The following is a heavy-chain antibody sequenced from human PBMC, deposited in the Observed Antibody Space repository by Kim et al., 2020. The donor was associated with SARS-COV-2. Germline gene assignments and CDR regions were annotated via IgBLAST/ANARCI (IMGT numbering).Heavy chain of an antibody. CDR2: IIPIFGTA. V-gene: IGHV1-69*13. D-gene: IGHD6-19*01. CDR3: ASQPLARAGTARYYYGMDV. J-gene: IGHJ6*02. CDR1: GGTFSSYA. Sequence: SVKVSCKASGGTFSSYAISWVRQAPGQGLEWMGGIIPIFGTANYAQKFQGRVTITADESTSTAYMELSSLRSEDTAVYYCASQPLARAGTARYYYGMDVWGQGTTVTVSS.